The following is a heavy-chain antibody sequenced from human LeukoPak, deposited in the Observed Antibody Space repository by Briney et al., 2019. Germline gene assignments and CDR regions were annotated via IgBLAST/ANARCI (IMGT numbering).Heavy chain of an antibody. Sequence: GASVTVSCKASGYTFTGYYMHWVRQAPGQGLEWMGRINPNSGGTNYAQKFQGRVTMTRDTSISTAYMELSRLRSDDTAVYYCARGRIMITFGGVGWFDPWGQGTLVTVSS. J-gene: IGHJ5*02. CDR3: ARGRIMITFGGVGWFDP. V-gene: IGHV1-2*06. D-gene: IGHD3-16*01. CDR1: GYTFTGYY. CDR2: INPNSGGT.